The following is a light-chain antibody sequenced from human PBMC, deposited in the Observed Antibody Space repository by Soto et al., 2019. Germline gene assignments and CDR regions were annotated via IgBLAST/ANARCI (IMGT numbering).Light chain of an antibody. V-gene: IGKV3-20*01. CDR1: QTISSSS. CDR2: GAS. CDR3: QQYGSSYT. Sequence: EIVLTQSPGTLSLSPGERATLSCRASQTISSSSLAWYQKKPGQAPRLLIYGASNRATGIPDSFSGSGSGTDFTLTISSLEPDDFAVYYCQQYGSSYTFGQGTKLEIK. J-gene: IGKJ2*01.